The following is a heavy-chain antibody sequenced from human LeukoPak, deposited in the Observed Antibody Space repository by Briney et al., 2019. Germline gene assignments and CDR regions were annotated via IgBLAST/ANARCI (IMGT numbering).Heavy chain of an antibody. D-gene: IGHD2-15*01. CDR2: ISWNSGSI. CDR1: GFTFDDYA. Sequence: QPGRSLRLSCAASGFTFDDYAMHWVRQAPGKGLEWVSGISWNSGSIGYADSVKGRFTISRDNSKNTLYLQMNSLRAEDTAVYYCARVYCSGGSCSHSHFDYWGQGTLVTVSS. V-gene: IGHV3-9*01. CDR3: ARVYCSGGSCSHSHFDY. J-gene: IGHJ4*02.